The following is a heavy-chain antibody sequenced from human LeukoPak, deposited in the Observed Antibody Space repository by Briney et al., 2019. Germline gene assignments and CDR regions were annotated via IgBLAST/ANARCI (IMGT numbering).Heavy chain of an antibody. Sequence: GGSLRLSCAASGFTFSSYAMSWVRQAPGKGLEWVSAISGSGGSTYYADSVKGRFTISRDNSKNTLYLQVNSLRAEDTAVYYCARDFGRGGYWLDYYYYYMDVWGKGTTVTVSS. V-gene: IGHV3-23*01. CDR2: ISGSGGST. CDR1: GFTFSSYA. J-gene: IGHJ6*03. D-gene: IGHD3-22*01. CDR3: ARDFGRGGYWLDYYYYYMDV.